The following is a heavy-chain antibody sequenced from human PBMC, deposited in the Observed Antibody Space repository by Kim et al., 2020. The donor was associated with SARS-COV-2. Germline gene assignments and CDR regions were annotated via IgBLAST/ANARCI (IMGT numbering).Heavy chain of an antibody. CDR1: EFTFSSHA. CDR2: ISGRGDST. V-gene: IGHV3-23*01. CDR3: AKGPAVFDL. Sequence: GGSLRLSCAASEFTFSSHAMSWVRQAPGKGLEWVAFISGRGDSTYYADSVKGRFTISRDNSQNKLFLQMNSLRAEDTAVYYCAKGPAVFDLWGRGTLITVSS. J-gene: IGHJ2*01. D-gene: IGHD6-19*01.